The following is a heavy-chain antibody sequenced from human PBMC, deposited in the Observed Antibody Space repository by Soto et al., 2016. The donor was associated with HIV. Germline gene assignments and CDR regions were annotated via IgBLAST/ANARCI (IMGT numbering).Heavy chain of an antibody. J-gene: IGHJ4*02. V-gene: IGHV3-23*01. CDR2: ISGSGGST. D-gene: IGHD2-15*01. CDR1: GFTFSSYA. Sequence: EVQLLESGGGLVQPGGSLRLSCAASGFTFSSYAMGWVRQAPGKGLEWVSAISGSGGSTYYADSVKGRFTISRDNSKNTLYLQMNSLRAEDTAVYYCAKNIVVVVAATSFDYWGQGTLVTVSS. CDR3: AKNIVVVVAATSFDY.